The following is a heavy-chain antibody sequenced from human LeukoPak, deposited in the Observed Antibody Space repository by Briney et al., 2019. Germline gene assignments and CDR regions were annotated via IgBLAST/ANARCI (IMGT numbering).Heavy chain of an antibody. J-gene: IGHJ5*02. D-gene: IGHD6-6*01. CDR1: GYSISSGYY. Sequence: SETLSLTCAVSGYSISSGYYCGWIRQPPGTGLEWIGSIYHSGSTYYNPSLKSRVTISVDTSKNQFSLKLSSLTAADTAVYYCARPGEYSSSSEGWFDPWGQGTLVTVSS. CDR2: IYHSGST. V-gene: IGHV4-38-2*01. CDR3: ARPGEYSSSSEGWFDP.